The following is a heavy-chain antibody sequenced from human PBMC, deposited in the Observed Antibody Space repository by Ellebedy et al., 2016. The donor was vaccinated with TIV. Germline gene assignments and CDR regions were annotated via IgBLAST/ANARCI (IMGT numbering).Heavy chain of an antibody. Sequence: GESLKISCEASGFSVSSNYITWVRPAPGKGLQWVSVIYSGNKTHYADSVRGRFTISRDIFKNTIYLQMHGLRIEDTALYYCVRERFPMPTWGQGTLVIVSS. D-gene: IGHD3-16*01. CDR2: IYSGNKT. CDR3: VRERFPMPT. J-gene: IGHJ4*02. V-gene: IGHV3-66*01. CDR1: GFSVSSNY.